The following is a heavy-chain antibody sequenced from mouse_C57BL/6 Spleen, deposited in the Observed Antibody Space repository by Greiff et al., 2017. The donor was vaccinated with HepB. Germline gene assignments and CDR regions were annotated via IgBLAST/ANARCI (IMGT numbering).Heavy chain of an antibody. CDR3: ARRFPITTVVATNFDV. CDR1: GYAFTNYL. D-gene: IGHD1-1*01. V-gene: IGHV1-54*01. J-gene: IGHJ1*03. Sequence: VQLQQSGAELVRPGTSVKVSCKASGYAFTNYLIEWVKQRPGQGLEWIGVINPGSGGTNYNEKFKGKATLTADKSSSTAYMQLSSLTSEDSAVYFCARRFPITTVVATNFDVWGTGTTVTVSS. CDR2: INPGSGGT.